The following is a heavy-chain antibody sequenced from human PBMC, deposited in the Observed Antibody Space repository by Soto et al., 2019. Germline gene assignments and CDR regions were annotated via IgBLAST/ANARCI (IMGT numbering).Heavy chain of an antibody. J-gene: IGHJ5*02. CDR1: GGTFSSYA. Sequence: ASVKVSCKASGGTFSSYAISWARRAPGQGLEWMGGIIPIFGTANYAQKFQGRVTITADESTSTAYMELSSLRSEDTAVYYCARDTKYYDSSAENWFDPSGQGTLVTVS. V-gene: IGHV1-69*13. CDR2: IIPIFGTA. D-gene: IGHD3-22*01. CDR3: ARDTKYYDSSAENWFDP.